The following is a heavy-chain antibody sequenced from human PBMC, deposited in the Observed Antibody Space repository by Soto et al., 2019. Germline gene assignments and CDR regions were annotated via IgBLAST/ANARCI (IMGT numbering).Heavy chain of an antibody. CDR2: IFHGGTT. CDR1: RYSISSGYY. CDR3: ARRADSSSYYYPFDY. D-gene: IGHD3-22*01. V-gene: IGHV4-38-2*01. J-gene: IGHJ4*02. Sequence: PSETLSLTCFVSRYSISSGYYWGWIRQPPGKGLEWIGSIFHGGTTYYNPSLKSRLTISVDTSKNQFSLTLSSVTAADTAVYYCARRADSSSYYYPFDYWGQGSLVTVSS.